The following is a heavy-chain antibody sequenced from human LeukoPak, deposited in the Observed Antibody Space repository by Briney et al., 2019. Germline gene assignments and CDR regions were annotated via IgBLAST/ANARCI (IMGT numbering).Heavy chain of an antibody. J-gene: IGHJ4*02. CDR1: GFTFSSYG. CDR2: ISYDGSNK. D-gene: IGHD3-22*01. V-gene: IGHV3-30*18. Sequence: GGSLRLPCAASGFTFSSYGMHWVRQAPGKGLEWVAVISYDGSNKYYADSVKGRFTISRDNSKNTLYLQMNSLRAEDTAVYYCAKGVPYYYDSSGYDYWGQGTLVTVSS. CDR3: AKGVPYYYDSSGYDY.